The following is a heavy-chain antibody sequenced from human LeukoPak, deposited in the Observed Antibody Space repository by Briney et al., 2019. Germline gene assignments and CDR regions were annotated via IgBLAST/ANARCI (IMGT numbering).Heavy chain of an antibody. D-gene: IGHD1-7*01. V-gene: IGHV3-74*01. CDR1: GFTFSSYW. CDR3: VKDLGGNYDY. CDR2: IDYDGSIT. J-gene: IGHJ4*02. Sequence: PGGSLRLSYAASGFTFSSYWIHWVRQVPGKGLVWVSRIDYDGSITNYADSVKGRFTISRDNARNTLYLQMNSLRVDDTAVYYCVKDLGGNYDYWGQGTLVTVSS.